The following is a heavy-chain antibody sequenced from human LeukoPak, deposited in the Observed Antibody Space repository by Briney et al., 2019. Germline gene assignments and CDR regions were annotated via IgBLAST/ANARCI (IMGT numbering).Heavy chain of an antibody. D-gene: IGHD3-3*01. CDR3: AKVFRSGYFDY. CDR2: IRYDGGNK. J-gene: IGHJ4*02. CDR1: GFTFSSYG. V-gene: IGHV3-30*02. Sequence: AGGSLRLSCAASGFTFSSYGMHWVRQAPGKGLEWVAFIRYDGGNKYYADSVKGRFTISRDNSKNTLYLQMNSLRAEDTAVYYCAKVFRSGYFDYWGQGTLVTVSS.